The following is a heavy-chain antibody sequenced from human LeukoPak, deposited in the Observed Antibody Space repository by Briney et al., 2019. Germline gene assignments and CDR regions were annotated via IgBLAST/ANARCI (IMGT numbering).Heavy chain of an antibody. CDR1: GYTFTRYG. CDR3: ARDNSIHERGWWFDP. CDR2: ISGSSGNT. Sequence: ASVKVSCKASGYTFTRYGMSRVRQAPGQGLEWMGWISGSSGNTNYAQKLQGRIIMTRDMSTTTDYMELSSLKSDDTAVYYCARDNSIHERGWWFDPWGQGTLVTVSS. V-gene: IGHV1-18*01. J-gene: IGHJ5*02. D-gene: IGHD4-23*01.